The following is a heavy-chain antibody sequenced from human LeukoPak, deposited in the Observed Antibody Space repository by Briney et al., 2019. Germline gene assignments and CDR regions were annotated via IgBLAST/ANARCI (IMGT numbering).Heavy chain of an antibody. J-gene: IGHJ4*02. V-gene: IGHV1-18*01. CDR1: GYIFTSYG. CDR3: AATRRSGYVIFDY. Sequence: ASVKVSCKASGYIFTSYGISWVRQAPGQGPEWMGWISGYNGHTKYVQKLQGRVTMTTDTSTSTAYMELRSLRSDDTAVYYCAATRRSGYVIFDYWGQGTLVTVSS. D-gene: IGHD5-12*01. CDR2: ISGYNGHT.